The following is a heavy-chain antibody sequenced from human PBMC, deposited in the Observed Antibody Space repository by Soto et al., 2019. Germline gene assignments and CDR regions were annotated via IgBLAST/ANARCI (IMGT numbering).Heavy chain of an antibody. CDR3: TSGGIVLMVYAPDY. CDR2: IKSKTDGGTT. CDR1: GFTFSNAW. J-gene: IGHJ4*02. V-gene: IGHV3-15*07. Sequence: EVQLVESGGGLVKPGGSLRLSCAASGFTFSNAWMNWVRQAPGKGLEWVGRIKSKTDGGTTDYAAPVKGRFTISRDESKNTLYLQMNSLKTEATAVYYCTSGGIVLMVYAPDYWGKRTLVTVSS. D-gene: IGHD2-8*01.